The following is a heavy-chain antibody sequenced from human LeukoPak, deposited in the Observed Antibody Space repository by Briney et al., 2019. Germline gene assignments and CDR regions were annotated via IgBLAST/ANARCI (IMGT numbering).Heavy chain of an antibody. CDR1: GGSISSYY. V-gene: IGHV4-59*01. J-gene: IGHJ3*02. CDR3: ASSSTVVTPHDAFDI. CDR2: IYYSGST. Sequence: SETLSLTCTVSGGSISSYYWSWIRQPPGKGLEWIGYIYYSGSTNYNPSLKSRVTISVDASKNQFSLKLSSVTAADTAVYYCASSSTVVTPHDAFDIWGQGTMVTVSS. D-gene: IGHD4-23*01.